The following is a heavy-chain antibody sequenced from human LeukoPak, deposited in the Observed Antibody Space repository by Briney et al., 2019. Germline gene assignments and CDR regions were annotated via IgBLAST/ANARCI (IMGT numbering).Heavy chain of an antibody. J-gene: IGHJ3*02. CDR3: AAEVVVVAATSDAFDI. Sequence: GTSVKVSCKASGFTFTSSAVQWVRQARGQRLEWIGWIVVGSGNTNYAQKFQERVTITRDMSTSTAYMEQSSLRSEDTAVYYCAAEVVVVAATSDAFDIWGQGTMVTVSS. CDR2: IVVGSGNT. CDR1: GFTFTSSA. D-gene: IGHD2-15*01. V-gene: IGHV1-58*01.